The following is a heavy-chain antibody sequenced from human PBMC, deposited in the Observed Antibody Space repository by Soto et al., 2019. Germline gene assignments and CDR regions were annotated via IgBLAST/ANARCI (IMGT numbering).Heavy chain of an antibody. CDR3: ARARARITIFGVVPKGDYYGMDV. J-gene: IGHJ6*02. Sequence: SVKVSCKASGYTFTGYYMHWVRQAPGQGLEWMGWINPNSGGTNYAQKSQGRVTMTRDTSISTAYMELSRLRSDDTAVYYCARARARITIFGVVPKGDYYGMDVWGQGTTVTVSS. D-gene: IGHD3-3*01. V-gene: IGHV1-2*02. CDR1: GYTFTGYY. CDR2: INPNSGGT.